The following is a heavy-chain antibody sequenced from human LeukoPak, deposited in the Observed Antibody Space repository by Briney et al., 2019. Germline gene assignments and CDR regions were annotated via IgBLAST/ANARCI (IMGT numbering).Heavy chain of an antibody. J-gene: IGHJ6*03. CDR3: ARDNIAAGGTGAGLYYYYYYMDV. V-gene: IGHV3-7*01. D-gene: IGHD6-13*01. CDR1: GFTFSNYY. Sequence: GRSQRLSCAPAGFTFSNYYMSCIRHAPGEGLEWGANIKQEGSEKDYVDSVKAVLSISRDNTNNSMYMQMNRMRAEETAVYYGARDNIAAGGTGAGLYYYYYYMDVWGKGTTVTVSS. CDR2: IKQEGSEK.